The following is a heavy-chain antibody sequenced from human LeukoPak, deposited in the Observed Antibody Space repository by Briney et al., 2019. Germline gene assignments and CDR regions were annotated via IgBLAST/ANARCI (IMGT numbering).Heavy chain of an antibody. D-gene: IGHD5-18*01. CDR1: GGTFSSYA. V-gene: IGHV1-69*13. CDR3: AIEDQHDTATVLSYYYYGMDV. CDR2: IIPIFGTA. J-gene: IGHJ6*02. Sequence: SVKVSCKASGGTFSSYAISWVRQAPGQGLEWMGGIIPIFGTANYAQKFQGRVTITADESTSTAYMELSSLRSEDTAVYYCAIEDQHDTATVLSYYYYGMDVWGQGTTVTVSS.